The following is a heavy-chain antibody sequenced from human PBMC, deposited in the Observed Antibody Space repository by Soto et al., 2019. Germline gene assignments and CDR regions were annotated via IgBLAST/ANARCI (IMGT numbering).Heavy chain of an antibody. CDR2: IRQDGSEK. Sequence: PGGSLRLSCVGSGFTFSSNWMTWVRQAPGKGLEWVGNIRQDGSEKNYVDSVKGRFTISRDNAKNSLYLQMNSLRAEDTAVYYCARDQLYYNDISGRPLNAFDVWGQGTMVTVSS. CDR3: ARDQLYYNDISGRPLNAFDV. CDR1: GFTFSSNW. J-gene: IGHJ3*01. V-gene: IGHV3-7*01. D-gene: IGHD3-22*01.